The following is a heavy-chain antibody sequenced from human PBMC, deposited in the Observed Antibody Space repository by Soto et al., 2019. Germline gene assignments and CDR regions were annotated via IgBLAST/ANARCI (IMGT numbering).Heavy chain of an antibody. Sequence: PGGSLRLSCAASGLIFSDYHMDWVRQAPGKGLEWVSSISSSSSYIYYADSVKGRFTISRDNAKNSLYLQMNSLRAEDTAVYYCARERYYYGSGSYALDAFDIWGQGTMVTVSS. CDR2: ISSSSSYI. CDR1: GLIFSDYH. V-gene: IGHV3-21*01. CDR3: ARERYYYGSGSYALDAFDI. J-gene: IGHJ3*02. D-gene: IGHD3-10*01.